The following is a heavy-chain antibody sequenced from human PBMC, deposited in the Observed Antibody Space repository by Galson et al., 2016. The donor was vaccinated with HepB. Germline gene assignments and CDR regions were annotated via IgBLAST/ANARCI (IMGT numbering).Heavy chain of an antibody. CDR2: INPSGDST. CDR3: ARDQEVGAITAFYYYGMDV. J-gene: IGHJ6*02. Sequence: SCKASGYTFTTYYMHWVRQAPGQAVEWMGIINPSGDSTTYAEKLQGRVTMTRDTSTSTVYMELSSLRSADTAVYYCARDQEVGAITAFYYYGMDVWGQGTTVTVSS. D-gene: IGHD1-26*01. CDR1: GYTFTTYY. V-gene: IGHV1-46*01.